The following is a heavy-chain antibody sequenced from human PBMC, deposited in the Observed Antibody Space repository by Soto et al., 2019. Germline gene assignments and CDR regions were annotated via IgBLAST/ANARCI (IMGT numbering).Heavy chain of an antibody. V-gene: IGHV4-31*03. D-gene: IGHD3-10*01. J-gene: IGHJ6*02. CDR2: IYYSGST. CDR3: AREGVTYYYGSGSYYREKYYYYGMDV. Sequence: QVQLQESGPGLVKPSQTLSLTCTVSGGSISSGGYYWSWIRQHPGKGLEWIGYIYYSGSTYYNPSLKSRVTISVDPSKNQVSLKLSSVTAPDTAVYYCAREGVTYYYGSGSYYREKYYYYGMDVWGQGTTVTVSS. CDR1: GGSISSGGYY.